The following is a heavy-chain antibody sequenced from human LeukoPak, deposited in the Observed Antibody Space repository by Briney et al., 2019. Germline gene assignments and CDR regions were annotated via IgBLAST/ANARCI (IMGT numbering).Heavy chain of an antibody. CDR1: GGSISSSSYY. J-gene: IGHJ5*02. CDR3: ARPNNWNPEGFDP. Sequence: PSETLSLTCTVSGGSISSSSYYWGWIRQPPGKGLEWIGSIYYSGSTYYNPSLKSRVTISVDTSKNQFSLKLSSVTAADTAVYYCARPNNWNPEGFDPWGQGTLVTVSS. V-gene: IGHV4-39*01. CDR2: IYYSGST. D-gene: IGHD1-20*01.